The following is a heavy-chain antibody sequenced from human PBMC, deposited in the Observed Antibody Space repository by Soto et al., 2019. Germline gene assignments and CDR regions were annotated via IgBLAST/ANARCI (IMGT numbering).Heavy chain of an antibody. CDR3: ARDHNFGFILYAMDV. CDR1: GYTFTSYS. J-gene: IGHJ6*02. V-gene: IGHV1-46*01. Sequence: GASVKVSCKASGYTFTSYSMHWVRQAPGQGLEWMGIINPSSGRTSYAQNFQGRVTMTSDTSTSIVYMEMSSLKFEDTAVYYCARDHNFGFILYAMDVWGQGTTVTVSS. CDR2: INPSSGRT. D-gene: IGHD2-15*01.